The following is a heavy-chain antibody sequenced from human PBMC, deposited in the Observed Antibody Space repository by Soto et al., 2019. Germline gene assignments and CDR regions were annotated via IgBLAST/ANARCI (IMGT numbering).Heavy chain of an antibody. V-gene: IGHV4-31*03. CDR1: GGSISSGSYY. Sequence: SETLSLTCTVSGGSISSGSYYWSWSRQRPGQGLEWIGYISYSGSTYYNPSLKSRLTISADTSKNQFALKLSSVTAADTAVYYCARAVAYCGGDCYPNWFDPWGQGTLVTVSS. D-gene: IGHD2-21*02. CDR3: ARAVAYCGGDCYPNWFDP. J-gene: IGHJ5*02. CDR2: ISYSGST.